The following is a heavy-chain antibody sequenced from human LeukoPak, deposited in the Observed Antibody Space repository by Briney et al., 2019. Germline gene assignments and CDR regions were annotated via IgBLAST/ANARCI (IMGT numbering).Heavy chain of an antibody. Sequence: ASLKVSCKASGYTFTSYDINWGRQATGQRLEWRGWMNPNSGNTGYAQKFQGRVTITRNTSISTAYMELTSLRSEDTAVYYCAREYQLLGTVYNYFDPWGQGTLVTVPS. D-gene: IGHD2-2*01. V-gene: IGHV1-8*03. J-gene: IGHJ5*02. CDR2: MNPNSGNT. CDR3: AREYQLLGTVYNYFDP. CDR1: GYTFTSYD.